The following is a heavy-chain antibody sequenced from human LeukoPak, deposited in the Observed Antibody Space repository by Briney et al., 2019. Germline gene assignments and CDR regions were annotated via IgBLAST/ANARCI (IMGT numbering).Heavy chain of an antibody. CDR2: INPNSGDT. J-gene: IGHJ4*02. CDR3: VPSSTDPYFDY. Sequence: ASVKVSCKASGYTFTGYYMHWVLQAPGQGLEWMGRINPNSGDTNYAQKFQGRVTMTRDTSVSTAYLELSRLRGDDTAVYYCVPSSTDPYFDYWGQGTLVTVSS. V-gene: IGHV1-2*06. D-gene: IGHD4-11*01. CDR1: GYTFTGYY.